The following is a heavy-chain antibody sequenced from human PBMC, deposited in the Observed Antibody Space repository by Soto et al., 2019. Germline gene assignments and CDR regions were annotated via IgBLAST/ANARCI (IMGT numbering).Heavy chain of an antibody. V-gene: IGHV1-69*02. CDR3: AVGSWSAETFDI. D-gene: IGHD6-13*01. CDR1: GGTFNTYT. CDR2: IIPFLSVT. J-gene: IGHJ3*02. Sequence: QVHLVQSGAEVKKPGSSVKVSCKASGGTFNTYTLIWVRQAPGQGLEWMGRIIPFLSVTNSAQNFQGRVALTADKSTSTAYLELTSLTSGDTAMYFCAVGSWSAETFDICGQGTMVTVSS.